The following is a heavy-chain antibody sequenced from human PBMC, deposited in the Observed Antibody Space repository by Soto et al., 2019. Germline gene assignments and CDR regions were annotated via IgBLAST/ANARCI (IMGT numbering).Heavy chain of an antibody. CDR3: ARGSYNLADYFDY. V-gene: IGHV4-61*01. D-gene: IGHD1-26*01. CDR2: IYYSGST. J-gene: IGHJ4*02. Sequence: QVQLQESGPGLVKPSETLSLTCTVSGGSVSSGSYYWSWIRQPPGKGLEWSGYIYYSGSTNYNPSLKSRVTISVDTSKNQFTLKLSSVTAADTAVYYCARGSYNLADYFDYWGQGTLVTVSS. CDR1: GGSVSSGSYY.